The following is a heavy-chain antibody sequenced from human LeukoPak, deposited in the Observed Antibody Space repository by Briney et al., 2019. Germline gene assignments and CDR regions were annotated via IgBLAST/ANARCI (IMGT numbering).Heavy chain of an antibody. CDR2: ISSSGSTI. D-gene: IGHD1-1*01. CDR3: ARALSGTPPHAFDI. J-gene: IGHJ3*02. CDR1: GFTFSDYY. V-gene: IGHV3-11*01. Sequence: GGSLRLSCAASGFTFSDYYMSWIRQAPGKGLEWVSYISSSGSTIYYADSVKGRFTISRDNAKNSLYLQMNSLRAEDTAVYYCARALSGTPPHAFDIWGQGTMVTVSS.